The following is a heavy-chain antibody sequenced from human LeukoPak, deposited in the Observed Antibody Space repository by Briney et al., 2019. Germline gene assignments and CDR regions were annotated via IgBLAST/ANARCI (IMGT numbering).Heavy chain of an antibody. V-gene: IGHV5-51*01. CDR3: AKFHATWYGDT. Sequence: GESLKISCRGSGYNFATYWIVWVRQMPGKGLEWVGIIYPGNSHTRYSPSFQGQVTISADTSISTAYLHWSSLQSSDTAMYYCAKFHATWYGDTWGQGTLVTVSS. J-gene: IGHJ4*02. CDR1: GYNFATYW. D-gene: IGHD6-13*01. CDR2: IYPGNSHT.